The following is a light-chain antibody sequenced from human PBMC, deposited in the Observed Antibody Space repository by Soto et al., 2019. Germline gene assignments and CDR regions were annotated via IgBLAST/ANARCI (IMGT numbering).Light chain of an antibody. CDR1: QTIDNT. Sequence: EIVMTQSPATLSLSPGERATLSCRASQTIDNTLAWYKRKPGQAPRLLIYDAYTRATAVPARFSGSGSGTAYTLTISSLQSEDFAVYYCQHYNYWPYTFGQGTKVEIK. J-gene: IGKJ2*01. CDR2: DAY. V-gene: IGKV3-15*01. CDR3: QHYNYWPYT.